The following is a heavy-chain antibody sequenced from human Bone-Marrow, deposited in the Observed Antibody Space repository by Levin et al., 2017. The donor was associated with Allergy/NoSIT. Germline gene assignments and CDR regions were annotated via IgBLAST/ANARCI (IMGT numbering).Heavy chain of an antibody. J-gene: IGHJ4*02. CDR2: ISNDGRNT. D-gene: IGHD4-17*01. V-gene: IGHV3-30*18. CDR1: GFTFSAYG. Sequence: GESLKISCGGSGFTFSAYGMHWVRQAPGKGLEWVAVISNDGRNTHYGDSVRGRFTISRDNSNNTLYLQMNSLRVEGTAMYYCAKDQVAFGDYVFDYWGQGNLVTVSS. CDR3: AKDQVAFGDYVFDY.